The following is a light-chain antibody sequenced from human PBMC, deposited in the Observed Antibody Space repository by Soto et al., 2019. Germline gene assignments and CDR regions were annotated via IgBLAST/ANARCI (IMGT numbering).Light chain of an antibody. CDR1: QSIGNY. V-gene: IGKV3-11*01. Sequence: EVVLTQSPATLSLSPGEGATLSCRASQSIGNYLAWYQQKPGQAPRLLIYATSNRATGIPARFSGSGSGTDFTLTISSLQSEDFAVYYCQQYNNWPPITFGQGTRLEIK. CDR2: ATS. J-gene: IGKJ5*01. CDR3: QQYNNWPPIT.